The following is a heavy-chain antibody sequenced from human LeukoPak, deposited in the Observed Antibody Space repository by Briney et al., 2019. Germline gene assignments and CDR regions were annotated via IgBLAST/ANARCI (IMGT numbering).Heavy chain of an antibody. CDR3: AKRGSGPNYRLYYFDY. Sequence: PGGSLRLSCAVSGFSFSDYAVSWVRQAPGKGLEWVSTFGVNTYYPDSVKGRFTVSRDNSKNTLYLQMNTLRAEDTAIYYCAKRGSGPNYRLYYFDYWGQGTLVTVSS. CDR1: GFSFSDYA. D-gene: IGHD4/OR15-4a*01. CDR2: FGVNT. V-gene: IGHV3-23*01. J-gene: IGHJ4*02.